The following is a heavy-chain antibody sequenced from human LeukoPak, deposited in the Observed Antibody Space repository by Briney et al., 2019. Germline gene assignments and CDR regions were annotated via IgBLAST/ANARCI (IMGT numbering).Heavy chain of an antibody. CDR2: IYYSGST. J-gene: IGHJ5*02. V-gene: IGHV4-59*08. CDR1: GGSISSYY. CDR3: RRHNPYCSSTSCPNWFDP. D-gene: IGHD2-2*01. Sequence: SETLSLTCTVSGGSISSYYWSWIRQPPGKGLEWIGYIYYSGSTNYNPSLKSRVTISVDTSKKLFSLKLSSVTAADTPGFYLRRHNPYCSSTSCPNWFDPWGQGTLVTVSS.